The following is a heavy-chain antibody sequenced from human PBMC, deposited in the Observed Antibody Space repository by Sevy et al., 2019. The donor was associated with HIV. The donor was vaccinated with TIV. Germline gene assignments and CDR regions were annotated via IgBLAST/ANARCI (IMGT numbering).Heavy chain of an antibody. CDR1: GFSFNTHA. CDR2: ISYDGSAK. D-gene: IGHD4-17*01. CDR3: ARPRANYVDHYFFFAMDV. J-gene: IGHJ6*02. V-gene: IGHV3-30-3*01. Sequence: GGSLRLSCAASGFSFNTHAMHWVRQAPGKGLDWVALISYDGSAKYYADSVKGRFTISRDNLKNTLFLQMNSLTTEDTAVYYCARPRANYVDHYFFFAMDVWGQGTTVTVSS.